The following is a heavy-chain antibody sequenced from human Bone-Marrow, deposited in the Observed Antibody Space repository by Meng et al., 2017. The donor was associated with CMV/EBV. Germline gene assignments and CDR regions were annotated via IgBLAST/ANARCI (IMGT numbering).Heavy chain of an antibody. CDR1: GYSFTDYF. J-gene: IGHJ4*02. CDR3: AREGYCSSTSCSNDY. Sequence: ASVKVSCKASGYSFTDYFMHWVRQAPGQGLEWMGWINPNSGGTNYAQKFQGRVTMTRDTSISTAYMELSRLRSDDTAVYYCAREGYCSSTSCSNDYWGQGTLVTVSS. D-gene: IGHD2-2*01. CDR2: INPNSGGT. V-gene: IGHV1-2*02.